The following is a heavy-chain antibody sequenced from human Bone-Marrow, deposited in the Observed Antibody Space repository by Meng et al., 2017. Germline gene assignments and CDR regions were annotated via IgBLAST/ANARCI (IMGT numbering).Heavy chain of an antibody. D-gene: IGHD4/OR15-4a*01. V-gene: IGHV1-46*01. Sequence: QVQVVQYGADVKKPGASVKVSCKASGYTFTSYGISWVRQAPGQGLEWMGIINPSGGSTSYAQKFQGRVTMTRDTSTSTVYMELSSLRSEDTAVYYCARDRNSGEHTEYNWFDPWGQGTLVTVSS. J-gene: IGHJ5*02. CDR1: GYTFTSYG. CDR2: INPSGGST. CDR3: ARDRNSGEHTEYNWFDP.